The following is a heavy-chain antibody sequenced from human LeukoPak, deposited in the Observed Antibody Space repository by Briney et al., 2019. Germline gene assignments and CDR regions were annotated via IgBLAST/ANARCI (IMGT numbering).Heavy chain of an antibody. CDR3: ARAKRNGFDI. CDR1: GFTFSSYS. V-gene: IGHV3-48*01. Sequence: PGGYLRLSCAAAGFTFSSYSMNWLRQAPGNGLEWVSYIRSSSSTIYYADSVKGRFTISRDNAMNSLYLQMNSLRAEDTSVYYCARAKRNGFDIWGQGTMVTVSS. J-gene: IGHJ3*02. CDR2: IRSSSSTI.